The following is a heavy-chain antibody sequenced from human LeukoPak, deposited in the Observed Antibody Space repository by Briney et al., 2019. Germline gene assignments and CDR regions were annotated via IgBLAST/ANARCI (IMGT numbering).Heavy chain of an antibody. V-gene: IGHV4-31*03. J-gene: IGHJ4*02. CDR1: GGSISSGTDY. D-gene: IGHD5-24*01. Sequence: PSKTLSLTCTVSGGSISSGTDYWSWIRQHPGKGLEWIGYISYSGSTYYNPSLKTRLTISVDTSKNQFFLKLDSVTAADTAFYYCARADMATVFDFWGRGTLVTVSS. CDR3: ARADMATVFDF. CDR2: ISYSGST.